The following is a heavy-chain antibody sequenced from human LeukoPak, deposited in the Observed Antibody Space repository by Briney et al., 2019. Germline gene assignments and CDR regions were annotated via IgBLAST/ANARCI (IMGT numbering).Heavy chain of an antibody. CDR3: ARGPYCSSTSCYTRAYYFDY. CDR2: INHSGST. D-gene: IGHD2-2*02. CDR1: GGSFSGYY. Sequence: SETLSLTCAVYGGSFSGYYWSWIRQPPGKGLEWIGEINHSGSTTYNPSLKSRVTISVDTSKNQFSLKLSSVTAADTAVYYCARGPYCSSTSCYTRAYYFDYWGQGTLVTVSS. J-gene: IGHJ4*02. V-gene: IGHV4-34*01.